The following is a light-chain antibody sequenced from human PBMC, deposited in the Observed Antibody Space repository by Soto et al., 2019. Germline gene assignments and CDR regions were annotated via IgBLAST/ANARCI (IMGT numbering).Light chain of an antibody. CDR3: QQRSDWPRLT. Sequence: EIVLTQSPATLSLSPGETATLSCRTSQSVTRYLAWFQQRPGQAPRLLIYDTSNRAPGIPARFSGSGYGTDFTLTISSLESEDSAVYYCQQRSDWPRLTFGGGTKVEIK. CDR2: DTS. CDR1: QSVTRY. V-gene: IGKV3-11*01. J-gene: IGKJ4*01.